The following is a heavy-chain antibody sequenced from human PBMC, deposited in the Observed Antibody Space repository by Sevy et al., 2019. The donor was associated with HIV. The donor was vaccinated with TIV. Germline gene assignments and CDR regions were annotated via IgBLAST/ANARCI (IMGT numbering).Heavy chain of an antibody. D-gene: IGHD4-17*01. Sequence: GGSLRLSCAASGFTFSSYAMHWVRQAPGKGLEWVAVISYDGTNKYYADSVKGRFTISRDNSKKILYVQMSSLRGEDTAVYYCARDQHDYAGNVRTGWFDPWGQGTLVTVSS. CDR3: ARDQHDYAGNVRTGWFDP. V-gene: IGHV3-30-3*01. J-gene: IGHJ5*02. CDR1: GFTFSSYA. CDR2: ISYDGTNK.